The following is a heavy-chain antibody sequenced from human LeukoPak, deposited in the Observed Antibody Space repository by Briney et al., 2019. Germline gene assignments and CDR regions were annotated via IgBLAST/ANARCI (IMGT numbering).Heavy chain of an antibody. CDR2: ISTNGDVI. V-gene: IGHV3-48*03. J-gene: IGHJ4*02. Sequence: GGSLRLSCAASGFTFSDHVMTWVRQAPGKGLEWISYISTNGDVIYYSDSVKGRFTISRDNAKNSLYLQMNSLRAEDTAVYFCARDYYGDDHWGQGTLVTVSS. CDR3: ARDYYGDDH. CDR1: GFTFSDHV. D-gene: IGHD3-10*01.